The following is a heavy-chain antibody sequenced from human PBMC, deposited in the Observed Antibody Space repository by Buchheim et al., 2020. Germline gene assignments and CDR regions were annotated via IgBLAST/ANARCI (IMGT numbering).Heavy chain of an antibody. Sequence: EVQLVESGGGLVQPGGSLRLSCAASGFTFSSYWMSWVRQAPGKGLEWVANIKQDGSEKYYVDSVKGRFTISRDNAKNSLYLQMNSLRAEDTAVYYCARGIETGYYDFWSGYAPLGGYGMDVWGQGTT. V-gene: IGHV3-7*01. CDR1: GFTFSSYW. CDR3: ARGIETGYYDFWSGYAPLGGYGMDV. CDR2: IKQDGSEK. D-gene: IGHD3-3*01. J-gene: IGHJ6*02.